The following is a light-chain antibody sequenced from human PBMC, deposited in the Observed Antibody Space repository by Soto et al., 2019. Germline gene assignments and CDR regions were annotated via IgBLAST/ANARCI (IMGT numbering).Light chain of an antibody. CDR2: AAS. CDR1: QGIRND. V-gene: IGKV1-17*01. Sequence: DIQMTQSPSSLSAAVGDRVTITCRASQGIRNDLNWYQQKPGKAPKRLIYAASSLQSGVPSRFSGSGSGTEFTLAISSLQPEDFATYYCLQHNNYPRTFGQGTKVEIK. J-gene: IGKJ1*01. CDR3: LQHNNYPRT.